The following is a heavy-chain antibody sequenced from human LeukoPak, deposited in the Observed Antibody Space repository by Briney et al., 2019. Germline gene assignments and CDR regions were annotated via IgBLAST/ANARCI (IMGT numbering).Heavy chain of an antibody. CDR1: GYTFTGYY. CDR2: INPNSGGT. CDR3: ARDIGYYYGSGTQGDYYGMDV. Sequence: ASVTVSCTASGYTFTGYYMHWVRQAPGQGLEWMGWINPNSGGTNYAQKFQGRVTMTRDTSISTAYMELSRLRSDDTAVYYCARDIGYYYGSGTQGDYYGMDVWGQGTTVTVSS. D-gene: IGHD3-10*01. V-gene: IGHV1-2*02. J-gene: IGHJ6*02.